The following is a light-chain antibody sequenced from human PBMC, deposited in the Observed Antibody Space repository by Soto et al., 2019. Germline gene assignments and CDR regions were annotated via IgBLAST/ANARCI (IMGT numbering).Light chain of an antibody. V-gene: IGLV2-14*02. J-gene: IGLJ1*01. CDR2: GNS. CDR1: SSDVGSYNL. CDR3: QSYDNSLSVYV. Sequence: QSALTQPASVSGSPGQSITISCTGTSSDVGSYNLVSWYQQHPGKAPKLLIYGNSNRPSGVPDRFSGSKSGTSASLAITGLQAEDEADYYCQSYDNSLSVYVFGTGTKLTVL.